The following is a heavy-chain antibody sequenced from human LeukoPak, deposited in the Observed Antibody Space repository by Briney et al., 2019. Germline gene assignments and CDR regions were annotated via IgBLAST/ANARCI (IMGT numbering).Heavy chain of an antibody. J-gene: IGHJ4*02. CDR1: GFTFSSYG. Sequence: PGGSLRLSCAASGFTFSSYGMHWVRQAPGEGLEWVAVISYDGSNKYYGDSVKGRFTISRDNSKNTLYLQMNSLRAEDTAVYYCAKEFHSTTLYSVWGQGTLVTVSS. D-gene: IGHD6-13*01. CDR2: ISYDGSNK. V-gene: IGHV3-30*18. CDR3: AKEFHSTTLYSV.